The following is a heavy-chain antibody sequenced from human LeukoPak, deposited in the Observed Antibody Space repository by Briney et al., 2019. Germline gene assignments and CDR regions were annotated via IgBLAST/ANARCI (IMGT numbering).Heavy chain of an antibody. D-gene: IGHD2-15*01. CDR3: ATQLGGSRRIDC. Sequence: SETLSLTCTVSGGSITTYNYYWGWIRQPPGKGLEWIGTIYYSGSTFYNPSLKSRVTISVDTSKNEFSLKLSSVTAADTAVYYCATQLGGSRRIDCWGQGALVTVSS. CDR1: GGSITTYNYY. CDR2: IYYSGST. V-gene: IGHV4-39*01. J-gene: IGHJ4*02.